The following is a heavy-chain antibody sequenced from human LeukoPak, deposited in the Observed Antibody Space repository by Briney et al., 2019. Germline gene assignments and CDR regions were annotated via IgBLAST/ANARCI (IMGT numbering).Heavy chain of an antibody. CDR2: ISVYNGNT. D-gene: IGHD3-3*01. J-gene: IGHJ4*02. Sequence: ASVKVSCKASGYIFISHGISWVRQAPGQGLEWMGWISVYNGNTKYAQKFQARVTVTIDTSTTTAYMELRSLSSDDTAVYFCARETASGYLGFDFWGQGTLITVSS. V-gene: IGHV1-18*01. CDR1: GYIFISHG. CDR3: ARETASGYLGFDF.